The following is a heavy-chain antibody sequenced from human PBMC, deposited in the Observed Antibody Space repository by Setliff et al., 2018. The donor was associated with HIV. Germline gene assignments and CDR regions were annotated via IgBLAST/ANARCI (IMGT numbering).Heavy chain of an antibody. CDR1: GFTFSDYY. Sequence: PGGSLRLSCAASGFTFSDYYMSWIRQAPGKGLEWVSYISSSGSTIYYADSVKGRFTISRDNARDTLYLEMNSLRVEDTAVYYCARDFDWPQACWGQGTLVTVSS. D-gene: IGHD3-9*01. CDR2: ISSSGSTI. J-gene: IGHJ4*02. V-gene: IGHV3-11*04. CDR3: ARDFDWPQAC.